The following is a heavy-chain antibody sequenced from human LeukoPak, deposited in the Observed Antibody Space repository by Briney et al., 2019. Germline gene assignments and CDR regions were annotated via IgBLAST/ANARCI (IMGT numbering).Heavy chain of an antibody. Sequence: GGSLRLSCAASGVIISSYAMSWVRQAPGKGLEWVSAINGRGDNTYYADFVKGRFTISRDNSKSTVYLQMNSLRTEDTAVHYCAKDRVSPGLNWFDPWGQGTLVPVSS. V-gene: IGHV3-23*01. J-gene: IGHJ5*02. CDR3: AKDRVSPGLNWFDP. D-gene: IGHD1-1*01. CDR1: GVIISSYA. CDR2: INGRGDNT.